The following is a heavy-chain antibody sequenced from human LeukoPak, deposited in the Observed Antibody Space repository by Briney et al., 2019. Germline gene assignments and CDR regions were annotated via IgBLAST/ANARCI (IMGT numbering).Heavy chain of an antibody. V-gene: IGHV3-48*03. Sequence: GSLRLSCAASGFTFSSYEMNWVRQAPGKGLEWVSYISSSGSTIYYADSVKGRFTISRDNAKNSLYLQMNSLRAEDTAVYYCARDGGYCSGGSCKADVWGKGTTVTVSS. CDR2: ISSSGSTI. CDR3: ARDGGYCSGGSCKADV. CDR1: GFTFSSYE. J-gene: IGHJ6*04. D-gene: IGHD2-15*01.